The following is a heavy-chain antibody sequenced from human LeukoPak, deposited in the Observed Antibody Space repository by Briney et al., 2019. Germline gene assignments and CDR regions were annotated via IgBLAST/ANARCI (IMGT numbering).Heavy chain of an antibody. CDR1: GGTFSNFA. CDR3: ARGGGTSRYAAIYH. CDR2: IIPVPGTP. V-gene: IGHV1-69*04. D-gene: IGHD5-12*01. Sequence: ASVKVSCKASGGTFSNFAFSWVRQAPGQGLEWMGRIIPVPGTPDHAQKFQGRVTITADKSTSTAYMEVNRLTSEDTAVYYCARGGGTSRYAAIYHWGQGTLLRVSS. J-gene: IGHJ4*02.